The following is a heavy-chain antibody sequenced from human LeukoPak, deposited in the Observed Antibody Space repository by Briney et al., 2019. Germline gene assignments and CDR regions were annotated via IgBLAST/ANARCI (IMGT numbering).Heavy chain of an antibody. CDR1: GFTFSSYG. J-gene: IGHJ3*02. V-gene: IGHV3-33*01. CDR2: IWYDGSNK. Sequence: PGRSLRLSCAASGFTFSSYGMHWVRQAPGKGLEWVAVIWYDGSNKYYADSVKGRFTISRDNSKNTLYLQMNSLRAEDTAVYYCARAISGTLRVAFDIWGQGTMVTVSS. CDR3: ARAISGTLRVAFDI. D-gene: IGHD1-26*01.